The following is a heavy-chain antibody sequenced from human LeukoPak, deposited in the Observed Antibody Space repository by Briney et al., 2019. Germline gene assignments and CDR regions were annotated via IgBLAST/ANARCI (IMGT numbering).Heavy chain of an antibody. Sequence: PSETLSLTCTVSGCSINSYYWSWIRQPPGKGLEWIGFIYYTGSTIYNPSLKSRVPRSVETPTNQYSLKLRSVTAADTAVYYCAHCGHEQFDFWSWGQGTMVTVSS. CDR2: IYYTGST. CDR1: GCSINSYY. J-gene: IGHJ3*01. CDR3: AHCGHEQFDFWS. D-gene: IGHD3-3*01. V-gene: IGHV4-59*08.